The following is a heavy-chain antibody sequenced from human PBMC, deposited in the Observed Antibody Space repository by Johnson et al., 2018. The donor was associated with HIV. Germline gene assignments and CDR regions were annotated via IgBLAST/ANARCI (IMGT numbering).Heavy chain of an antibody. J-gene: IGHJ3*02. Sequence: QVQLVESGGGVVQPGRSLRLSCAASGFTFSSYAMHWVRQAPGKGLAWVAVISYDGSNQYSADSVKGRFTISRDNSKNTLYLQMNSLRAEDTAVYYCAKDVMVIAKHDAFDIWGQGTMVTVSS. CDR2: ISYDGSNQ. CDR3: AKDVMVIAKHDAFDI. V-gene: IGHV3-30-3*01. CDR1: GFTFSSYA. D-gene: IGHD2-21*01.